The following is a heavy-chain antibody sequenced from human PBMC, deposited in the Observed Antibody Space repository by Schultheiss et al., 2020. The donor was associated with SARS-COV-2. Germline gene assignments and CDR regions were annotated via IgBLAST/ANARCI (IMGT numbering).Heavy chain of an antibody. Sequence: LRLSCTVSGGSISSGGYYWSWIRQHPGKGLEWIGYIYYSGSTYYNPSLKSRVTISVDTSNNQFSLKLSSVTAADTAVYYCARRYYYGSGSYYNVLQPWGQGTLVTVSS. J-gene: IGHJ5*02. CDR3: ARRYYYGSGSYYNVLQP. CDR2: IYYSGST. D-gene: IGHD3-10*01. V-gene: IGHV4-31*03. CDR1: GGSISSGGYY.